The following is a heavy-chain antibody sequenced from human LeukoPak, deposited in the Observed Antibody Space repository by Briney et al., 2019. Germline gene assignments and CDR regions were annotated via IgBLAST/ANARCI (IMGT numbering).Heavy chain of an antibody. CDR2: INPNSGGT. CDR3: ARDHSSYDYVWGSYRLPLYYGMDV. Sequence: ASVKVSCKASGYTFTGYYMHWVRQAPGQGLEWMGWINPNSGGTNYAQKFQGRVTMTRDTSISTAYMELSRLRSDDTAVYYCARDHSSYDYVWGSYRLPLYYGMDVWGQGTTVTVSS. V-gene: IGHV1-2*02. J-gene: IGHJ6*02. D-gene: IGHD3-16*02. CDR1: GYTFTGYY.